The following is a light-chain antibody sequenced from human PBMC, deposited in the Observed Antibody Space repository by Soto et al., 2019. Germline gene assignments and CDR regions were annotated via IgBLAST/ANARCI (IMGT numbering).Light chain of an antibody. CDR3: CSYTSSTNYV. CDR1: TSDVSIYNY. V-gene: IGLV2-14*01. CDR2: GVS. Sequence: QSALTQPASVSGSPGQSITISCTGTTSDVSIYNYVSWYQQHPGKAPKLMIYGVSNRPSGVSNRFSGAKSGHTASLTISGLQVEDEADYYCCSYTSSTNYVFGPGTKLTAL. J-gene: IGLJ1*01.